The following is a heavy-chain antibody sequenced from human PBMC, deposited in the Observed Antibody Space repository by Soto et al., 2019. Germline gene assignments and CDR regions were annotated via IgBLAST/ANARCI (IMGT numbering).Heavy chain of an antibody. CDR1: GFTISTYW. CDR2: IKEDGSEK. Sequence: EVQLVESGGGLVQPGGSLRLSCAASGFTISTYWMSWVRQAPGKGLEWVANIKEDGSEKYYVDSVKGRFTISRDNAKNSLYLQMNSLRAEDTAVYYCVRLGVWGSSRYWSDYWGQGALVTVSS. J-gene: IGHJ4*02. V-gene: IGHV3-7*01. D-gene: IGHD3-16*02. CDR3: VRLGVWGSSRYWSDY.